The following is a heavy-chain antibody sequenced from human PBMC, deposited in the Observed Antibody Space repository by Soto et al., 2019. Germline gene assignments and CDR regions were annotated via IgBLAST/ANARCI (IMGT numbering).Heavy chain of an antibody. CDR1: GFTFTGYP. CDR3: AKDGTAYDYIWGSYRSIIYFQH. V-gene: IGHV3-23*01. J-gene: IGHJ1*01. CDR2: IVVVGGST. Sequence: EVQLLESGGGLVQPGGSLGPSCAASGFTFTGYPMGWFRQPPGKGREGAPPIVVVGGSTYYADSVKGRFTISRDNSKNTLYLQMNSLRAEDTAVYYCAKDGTAYDYIWGSYRSIIYFQHWGQGTLVTVSS. D-gene: IGHD3-16*02.